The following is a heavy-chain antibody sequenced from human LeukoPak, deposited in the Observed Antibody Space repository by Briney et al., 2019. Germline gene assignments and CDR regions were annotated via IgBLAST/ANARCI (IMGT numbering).Heavy chain of an antibody. CDR1: GFTFDDYA. J-gene: IGHJ4*02. CDR2: ISWNSGSI. Sequence: GGSLRLSCAASGFTFDDYAMHWVRQAPGKGLEWVSGISWNSGSIGYADSVKGRFTISRDNAKNSLYLQMNSLRAEDTAVYYCAKASPSTYYDILTGYPDNWGQGTLVTVSS. V-gene: IGHV3-9*01. D-gene: IGHD3-9*01. CDR3: AKASPSTYYDILTGYPDN.